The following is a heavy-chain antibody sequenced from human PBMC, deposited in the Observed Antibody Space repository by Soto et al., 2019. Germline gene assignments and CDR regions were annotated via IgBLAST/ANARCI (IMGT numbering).Heavy chain of an antibody. CDR2: IIPKLGSA. Sequence: QVQLVQSGAEVKKPGSSVHVSCKASGGVNWRDYRTTWVRQAPGQGLEWMGGIIPKLGSANYAQNFQGRVTITADESTSTVYMELRSLRSEDTAVYYCARGGDGYTFGAVYWGQGTPVTVSS. CDR3: ARGGDGYTFGAVY. V-gene: IGHV1-69*01. CDR1: GGVNWRDYR. D-gene: IGHD2-21*01. J-gene: IGHJ4*02.